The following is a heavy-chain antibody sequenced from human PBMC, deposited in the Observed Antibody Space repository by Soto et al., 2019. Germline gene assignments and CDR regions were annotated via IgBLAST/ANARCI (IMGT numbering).Heavy chain of an antibody. D-gene: IGHD2-2*01. Sequence: ASVKVSCKASGYTFTGYYMHWVRQAPGQGLEWMGWINPNSGGTNYAQKFQGWVTMTRDTSISTAYMELSRLRSDDTAVYYCARARLYCISTSCYPAYYYYGMDVWGQGTTVTVSS. J-gene: IGHJ6*02. V-gene: IGHV1-2*04. CDR3: ARARLYCISTSCYPAYYYYGMDV. CDR2: INPNSGGT. CDR1: GYTFTGYY.